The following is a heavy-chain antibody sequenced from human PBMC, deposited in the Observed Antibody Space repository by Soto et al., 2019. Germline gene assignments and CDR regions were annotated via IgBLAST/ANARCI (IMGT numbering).Heavy chain of an antibody. CDR1: SGSISSSSDY. V-gene: IGHV4-39*01. CDR3: ARQGLYWGVLESPKEEIDY. CDR2: IYCSGRT. D-gene: IGHD3-3*01. Sequence: ETLSLTCTLSSGSISSSSDYWAWGRQPGGEGLEWIGSIYCSGRTYYNPSLKSRVTISVDTYNNQFSLKLSPVTAADTAVYYCARQGLYWGVLESPKEEIDYWGQGTLVTVSS. J-gene: IGHJ4*02.